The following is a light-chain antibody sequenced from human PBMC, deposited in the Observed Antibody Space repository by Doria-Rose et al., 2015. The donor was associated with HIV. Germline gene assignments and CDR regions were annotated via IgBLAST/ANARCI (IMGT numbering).Light chain of an antibody. CDR3: RSYDSRLSVYV. Sequence: QSGLTQPPSVSWAPGQRVAISCTGSSSNIGAGSGVNWCQPLPRTASELLIPGNTNRSSEVPARVSVSTYGTSASLAISGLRAEDEADYYCRSYDSRLSVYVFGTGTKVTVL. CDR2: GNT. CDR1: SSNIGAGSG. V-gene: IGLV1-40*01. J-gene: IGLJ1*01.